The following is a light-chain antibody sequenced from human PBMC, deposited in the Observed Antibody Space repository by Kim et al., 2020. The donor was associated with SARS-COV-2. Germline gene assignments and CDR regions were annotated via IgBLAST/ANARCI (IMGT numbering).Light chain of an antibody. Sequence: SPGETATLSCRASQSISSDLLAWYQQRPGQAPRLLMSGASIRATGIPDRFSGSGSGTDFTLTISRLETDDFAVYYCQQYGTTPLTFGGGTKVDIK. CDR3: QQYGTTPLT. V-gene: IGKV3-20*01. CDR1: QSISSDL. J-gene: IGKJ4*01. CDR2: GAS.